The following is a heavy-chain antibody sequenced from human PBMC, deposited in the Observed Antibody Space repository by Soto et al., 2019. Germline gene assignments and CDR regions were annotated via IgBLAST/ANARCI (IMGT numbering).Heavy chain of an antibody. D-gene: IGHD2-8*01. CDR1: GGSISGGDYY. J-gene: IGHJ5*02. CDR3: ARGNGGLMVYAIVWFDP. V-gene: IGHV4-30-4*01. CDR2: IYYSGST. Sequence: SETLSLTCTVSGGSISGGDYYWSWIRQPPGKGLEWIGYIYYSGSTYYNPSLKSRVTISVDTSKNQFSLKLSSVTAADTAVYYCARGNGGLMVYAIVWFDPWGQGTLVTVS.